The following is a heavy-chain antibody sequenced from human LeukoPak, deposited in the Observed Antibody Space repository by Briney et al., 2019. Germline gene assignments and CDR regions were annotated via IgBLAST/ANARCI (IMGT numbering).Heavy chain of an antibody. Sequence: VQPGGSLRLSCAASGFTFSSYWMSWVRQAPGKGLEWVANIKQDGSEKYYADSVKGRFTISRDNSKNTLYLQMNSLRAEDTAVYYCANKAGSGKRSFDYWSQGTLVTVSS. CDR2: IKQDGSEK. D-gene: IGHD2-15*01. CDR1: GFTFSSYW. V-gene: IGHV3-7*01. J-gene: IGHJ4*02. CDR3: ANKAGSGKRSFDY.